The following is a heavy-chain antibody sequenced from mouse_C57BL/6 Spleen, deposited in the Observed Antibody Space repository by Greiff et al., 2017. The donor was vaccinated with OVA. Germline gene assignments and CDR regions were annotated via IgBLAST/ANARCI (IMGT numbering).Heavy chain of an antibody. CDR3: ASPTVVSHYYAMDY. V-gene: IGHV5-6*01. CDR2: ISSGGSYT. J-gene: IGHJ4*01. CDR1: GFTFSSYG. D-gene: IGHD1-1*01. Sequence: EVKVVESGGDLVKPGGSLKLSCAASGFTFSSYGMSWVRQTPDKRLEWVATISSGGSYTYYPDSVKGRFTISRDNAKNTLYLQMSSLKSEDTAMYYCASPTVVSHYYAMDYWGQGTSVTVSS.